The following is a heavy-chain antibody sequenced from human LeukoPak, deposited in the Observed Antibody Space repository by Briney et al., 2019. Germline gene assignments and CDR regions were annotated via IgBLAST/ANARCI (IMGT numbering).Heavy chain of an antibody. CDR1: GFTFSSYS. CDR2: ISSSSSTI. Sequence: GGSLRLSCAASGFTFSSYSMNWVRQAPGKGLEWVSYISSSSSTIYYADSVKGRFTISRDNAKNSLYLQMNSLRAEDTAVYYCARDGHLNYYGSGDWFDPWGQGTLVTVSS. J-gene: IGHJ5*02. CDR3: ARDGHLNYYGSGDWFDP. D-gene: IGHD3-10*01. V-gene: IGHV3-48*01.